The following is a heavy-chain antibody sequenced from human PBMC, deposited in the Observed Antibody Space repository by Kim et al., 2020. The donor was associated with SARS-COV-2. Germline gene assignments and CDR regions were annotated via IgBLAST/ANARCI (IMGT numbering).Heavy chain of an antibody. J-gene: IGHJ4*02. CDR3: ATGGNILTGYYRRAGNYLDY. V-gene: IGHV4-39*01. D-gene: IGHD3-9*01. Sequence: SETLSLTCTVSGGSISSSSYYWGWIRQPPGKGLEWIGSIYYSGSTYYNPSLKSRVTISVDTTKNQFSLKLSSVTAADTAVYYCATGGNILTGYYRRAGNYLDYWGQGTLVTVSS. CDR2: IYYSGST. CDR1: GGSISSSSYY.